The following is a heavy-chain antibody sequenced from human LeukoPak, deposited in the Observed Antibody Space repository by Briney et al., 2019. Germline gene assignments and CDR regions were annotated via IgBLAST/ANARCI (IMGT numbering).Heavy chain of an antibody. D-gene: IGHD2-15*01. CDR2: INPSGGST. Sequence: ASVKVSCKASGYTFTSYYMRWVRQAPGQGLEWMGIINPSGGSTSYAQKFQGRVTMTRDMSTSTVYMELSSLRSEDTAVYYCARDRGGWRNAFDIWGQGTMVTVSS. J-gene: IGHJ3*02. CDR3: ARDRGGWRNAFDI. CDR1: GYTFTSYY. V-gene: IGHV1-46*01.